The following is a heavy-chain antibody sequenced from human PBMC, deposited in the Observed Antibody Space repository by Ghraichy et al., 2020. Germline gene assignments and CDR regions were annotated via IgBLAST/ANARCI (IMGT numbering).Heavy chain of an antibody. CDR3: ARDLYYDSSTEAFDI. D-gene: IGHD3-22*01. CDR1: GFTFSSYS. J-gene: IGHJ3*02. Sequence: GGSLRLSCAASGFTFSSYSMNWVRQAPGKGLEWVSSISSSSYIYYADSVKGRFTISRDNAKNSLSLQMNSLRAEDTAVYYCARDLYYDSSTEAFDIWGQGTMVTVAS. V-gene: IGHV3-21*01. CDR2: ISSSSYI.